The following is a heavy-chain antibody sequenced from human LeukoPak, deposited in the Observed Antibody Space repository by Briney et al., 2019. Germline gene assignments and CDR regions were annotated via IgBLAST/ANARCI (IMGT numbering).Heavy chain of an antibody. D-gene: IGHD3-22*01. CDR2: IYYSGST. J-gene: IGHJ4*02. Sequence: SETLSLNCTVSGGSINSYYWSWIRQPPGKGLEWIGYIYYSGSTNYNPSLKSRVTISVDTSKNQFSLKLSSVTAADTAVYYCARVSNYYDSSGYYYPYYFDYWGQGTLVTVSS. CDR1: GGSINSYY. V-gene: IGHV4-59*01. CDR3: ARVSNYYDSSGYYYPYYFDY.